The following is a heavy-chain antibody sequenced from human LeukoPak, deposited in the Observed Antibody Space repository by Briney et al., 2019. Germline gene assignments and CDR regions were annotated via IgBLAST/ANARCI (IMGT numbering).Heavy chain of an antibody. CDR2: IYSGGST. CDR1: GFIVSSNY. CDR3: VRGEYNWKDLHL. V-gene: IGHV3-66*01. D-gene: IGHD1-20*01. J-gene: IGHJ5*02. Sequence: QSGGSLRLSCAASGFIVSSNYMSWVRQAPGKGLEWVSVIYSGGSTYYADSVKGRFTISRDNSKNTLFLQMNSLRAEDTAVYYCVRGEYNWKDLHLWGQGTLVTVSS.